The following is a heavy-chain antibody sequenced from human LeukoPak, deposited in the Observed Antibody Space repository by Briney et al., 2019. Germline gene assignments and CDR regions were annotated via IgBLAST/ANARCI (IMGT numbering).Heavy chain of an antibody. CDR1: GGAINSYH. CDR2: IYYSGST. D-gene: IGHD3-22*01. V-gene: IGHV4-59*08. CDR3: ARSARQPSRQNYYDSSGYLSPYFDY. J-gene: IGHJ4*02. Sequence: SETLSLTCTVSGGAINSYHWTWIRQPPGKGLEWIGYIYYSGSTYYNPSLKSRVTISVDTSKNQFSLKLSSVTAADTAVYYCARSARQPSRQNYYDSSGYLSPYFDYWGQGTLVTVSS.